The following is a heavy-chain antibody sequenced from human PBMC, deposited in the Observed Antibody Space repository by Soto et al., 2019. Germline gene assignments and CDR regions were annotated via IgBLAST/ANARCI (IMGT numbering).Heavy chain of an antibody. CDR1: GVSITSGAYY. CDR2: IYYNGNT. Sequence: SETLSLTCTLSGVSITSGAYYWTWVRHHPGKGLEWIGYIYYNGNTYFSPSLKSRLTISIDTSKNQFSLKLSSVTAADTAMYYCARARLRAVYAFDFWGQGTMVTVSS. D-gene: IGHD4-17*01. J-gene: IGHJ3*01. CDR3: ARARLRAVYAFDF. V-gene: IGHV4-31*02.